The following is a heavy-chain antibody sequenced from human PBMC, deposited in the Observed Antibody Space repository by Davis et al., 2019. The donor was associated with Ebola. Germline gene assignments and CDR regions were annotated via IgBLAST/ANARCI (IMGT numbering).Heavy chain of an antibody. Sequence: GESLKISCAASGFTFSSYGMHWVRQAPGKGLEWVAVIWYDGSNKYYADSVKGRFTISRDNSKNTLYLQMNSLRAEDTAVYYCARVTLWFGEWGSFDYWGQGTLVTVSS. D-gene: IGHD3-10*01. CDR1: GFTFSSYG. V-gene: IGHV3-33*01. CDR2: IWYDGSNK. J-gene: IGHJ4*02. CDR3: ARVTLWFGEWGSFDY.